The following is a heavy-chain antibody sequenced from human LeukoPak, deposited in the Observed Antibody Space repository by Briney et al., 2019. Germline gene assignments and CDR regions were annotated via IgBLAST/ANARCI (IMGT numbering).Heavy chain of an antibody. CDR3: ARVAGQGYNWFDP. CDR2: INPSGGST. CDR1: GYTFTSYY. D-gene: IGHD6-13*01. V-gene: IGHV1-46*01. J-gene: IGHJ5*02. Sequence: ASVKVSCKASGYTFTSYYMHWVRQAPGQGLEWMGIINPSGGSTGYAQKFQGRVTMTRDMSTSTVYMELSSLRSEDTAVYYCARVAGQGYNWFDPWGQGTLVTVSS.